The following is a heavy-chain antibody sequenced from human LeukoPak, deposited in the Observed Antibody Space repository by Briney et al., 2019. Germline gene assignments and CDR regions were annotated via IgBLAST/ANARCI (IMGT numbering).Heavy chain of an antibody. CDR2: LHASGGA. V-gene: IGHV4-4*07. Sequence: SETLSLTCNVSGDSFSSYFWSWVRQPAGKGLEWIGRLHASGGANYNPSLKSRVTMSLDTSKNQFSLKLMSVTAADSAVYYCARDITGPPTYYYYYMDVWGKGTTVTVSS. D-gene: IGHD2-8*02. CDR1: GDSFSSYF. J-gene: IGHJ6*03. CDR3: ARDITGPPTYYYYYMDV.